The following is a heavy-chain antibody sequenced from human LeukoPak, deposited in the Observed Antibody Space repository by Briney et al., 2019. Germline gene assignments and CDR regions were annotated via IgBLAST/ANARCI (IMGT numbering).Heavy chain of an antibody. CDR2: TYTGNTI. V-gene: IGHV3-66*01. CDR1: GFTVSSNF. Sequence: GGSLRLSCTVSGFTVSSNFMSWVRQAPGKGLEWVSLTYTGNTIYYADSVKGRFAVSKDNSKNTLYLHMNNLRAEDTAVYYCARDFIFGSGSNYLDYWGQGTLVTVSS. CDR3: ARDFIFGSGSNYLDY. J-gene: IGHJ4*02. D-gene: IGHD3-10*01.